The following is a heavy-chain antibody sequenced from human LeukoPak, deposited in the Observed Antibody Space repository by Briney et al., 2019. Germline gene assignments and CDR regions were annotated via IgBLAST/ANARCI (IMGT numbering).Heavy chain of an antibody. CDR3: ARLKHYYYYYGMDV. Sequence: ASVKVSCKASGYTFTSYGISWVRQAPGQGLEWMGWISAYNGNTNYAQKLQGRVTMTTDTSTSTAYMELRSLRSEDTAVYYCARLKHYYYYYGMDVWGQGTTVTVSS. J-gene: IGHJ6*02. V-gene: IGHV1-18*01. CDR1: GYTFTSYG. CDR2: ISAYNGNT.